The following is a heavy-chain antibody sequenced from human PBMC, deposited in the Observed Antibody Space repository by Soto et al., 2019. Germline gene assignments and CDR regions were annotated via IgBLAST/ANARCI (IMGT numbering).Heavy chain of an antibody. J-gene: IGHJ4*02. Sequence: SETLSLTCTVSGGSVSSDSYYWTWIRQPPGKGLEWIGYIYYSGSTDYNPSLKSRVIISVDTSKNQFSLKLTSVTAADTAVYYCARGVVGATMIFDYWGQGTLVTVSS. CDR2: IYYSGST. V-gene: IGHV4-61*01. CDR3: ARGVVGATMIFDY. D-gene: IGHD1-26*01. CDR1: GGSVSSDSYY.